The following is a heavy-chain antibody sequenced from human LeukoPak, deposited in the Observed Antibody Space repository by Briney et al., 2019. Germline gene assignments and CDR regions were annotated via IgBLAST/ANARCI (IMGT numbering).Heavy chain of an antibody. V-gene: IGHV3-7*01. CDR3: ARDCSSTSCTPY. J-gene: IGHJ4*02. Sequence: GGSLRLSCATSGFTFSNYWMSWVRQAPGKGLEWVANIKQDASQKYYVDSVKGRFTISRDNAKNSLYLQMNSLRAEDTAVYYCARDCSSTSCTPYWGQGTLVTVSS. CDR1: GFTFSNYW. D-gene: IGHD2-2*01. CDR2: IKQDASQK.